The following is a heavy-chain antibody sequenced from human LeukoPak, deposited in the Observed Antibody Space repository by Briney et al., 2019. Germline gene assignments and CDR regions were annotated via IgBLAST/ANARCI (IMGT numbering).Heavy chain of an antibody. D-gene: IGHD4-23*01. Sequence: ASVKVSCKASEYTFISCDINWVRQATGQGLEWLGWMNPNNGNTGYEQKFQGRVTMTRNTSISTAYMELSSLRSDDTAVYFCARDYGGNSGWFDPWGQGTLVTVSS. J-gene: IGHJ5*02. V-gene: IGHV1-8*01. CDR3: ARDYGGNSGWFDP. CDR2: MNPNNGNT. CDR1: EYTFISCD.